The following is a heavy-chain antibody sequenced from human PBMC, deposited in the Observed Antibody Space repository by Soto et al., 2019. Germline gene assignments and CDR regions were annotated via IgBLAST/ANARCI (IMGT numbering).Heavy chain of an antibody. Sequence: GGSLRLSCAASGFTFSSSWISWVRQAPGKGLEWVANIKQDGSEKYYVDSVKGRFTISRDNAKNSLYLQMNSLRAEDTAVYYCARDWRFLEWLYRWFDPWGQGTLVTSPQ. V-gene: IGHV3-7*01. D-gene: IGHD3-3*01. CDR1: GFTFSSSW. J-gene: IGHJ5*02. CDR2: IKQDGSEK. CDR3: ARDWRFLEWLYRWFDP.